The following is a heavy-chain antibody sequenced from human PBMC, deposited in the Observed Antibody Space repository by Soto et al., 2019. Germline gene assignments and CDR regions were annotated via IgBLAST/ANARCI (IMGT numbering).Heavy chain of an antibody. V-gene: IGHV3-23*01. D-gene: IGHD2-21*01. CDR2: ILHDETP. Sequence: GGSLRLCCAASGFTFSTYAMTWVRQAPGRGLEWVSTILHDETPFYTDSVKGRFTISRDNVRGTLYLQMNGLRVEDAALYFCAKDLFPTSGQRFFFESWGQGSLVTVSS. J-gene: IGHJ4*02. CDR1: GFTFSTYA. CDR3: AKDLFPTSGQRFFFES.